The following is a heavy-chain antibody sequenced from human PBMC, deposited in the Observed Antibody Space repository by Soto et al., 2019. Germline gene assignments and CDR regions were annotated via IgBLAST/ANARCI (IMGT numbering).Heavy chain of an antibody. CDR1: GFTVSSKY. D-gene: IGHD6-19*01. V-gene: IGHV3-53*01. CDR2: IYGGGTT. J-gene: IGHJ4*02. Sequence: EVQLVESGGGLIQPGGSLRLSCAASGFTVSSKYMTWVRQAPGKGLEWVSVIYGGGTTYYADSVKGRFTIARDNSNNTLYVQRISVRAEDADVYCCVQTPGWPGFDFWGQGTLVTVSS. CDR3: VQTPGWPGFDF.